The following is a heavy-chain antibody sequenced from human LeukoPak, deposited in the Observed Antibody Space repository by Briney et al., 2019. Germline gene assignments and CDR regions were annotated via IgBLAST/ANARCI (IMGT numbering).Heavy chain of an antibody. V-gene: IGHV1-2*02. D-gene: IGHD6-13*01. J-gene: IGHJ6*03. Sequence: ASVKVSCKASGYTFTGYYMHWVRQAPGQGLEWMGWISPNSGGTNYAQKFQGRVTMTRDTPISTAYMELSRLRSDDTAVYYCARAAPYSSSWYTYYYYYYMDVWGKGTTVTVSS. CDR2: ISPNSGGT. CDR1: GYTFTGYY. CDR3: ARAAPYSSSWYTYYYYYYMDV.